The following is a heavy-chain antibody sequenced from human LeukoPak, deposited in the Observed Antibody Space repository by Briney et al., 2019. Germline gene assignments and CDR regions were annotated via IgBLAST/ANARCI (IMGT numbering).Heavy chain of an antibody. CDR2: IYYSGNT. CDR3: ARAALGYCSGGTCYSSWYFDL. Sequence: SETLSLTCTVSGGSMNSYYWTWIRQPPGKGLEWIGYIYYSGNTDYNPSLKSRVTMSVDTSKSQFSLKLSSVPAADTAVYYCARAALGYCSGGTCYSSWYFDLWGRGTLVTVSS. CDR1: GGSMNSYY. V-gene: IGHV4-59*01. J-gene: IGHJ2*01. D-gene: IGHD2-15*01.